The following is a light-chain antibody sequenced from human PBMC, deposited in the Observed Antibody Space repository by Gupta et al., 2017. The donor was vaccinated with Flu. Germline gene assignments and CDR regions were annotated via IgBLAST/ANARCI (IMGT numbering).Light chain of an antibody. CDR1: QSVASY. CDR2: GAS. V-gene: IGKV3-20*01. J-gene: IGKJ2*01. Sequence: EIVLTQSPGTLSLSPGERATLSCRASQSVASYLVWYQQKPGQAPRLLIYGASSRATGIPDRFSGSGSGTDFSLTSSRLEPEDFAVYYCQHYGTSPTFGQGTKLEIK. CDR3: QHYGTSPT.